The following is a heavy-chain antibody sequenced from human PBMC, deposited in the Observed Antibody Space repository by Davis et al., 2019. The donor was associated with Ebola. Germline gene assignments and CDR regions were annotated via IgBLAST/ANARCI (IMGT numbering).Heavy chain of an antibody. CDR2: ISSSGSTT. V-gene: IGHV3-48*02. Sequence: GESLKIPCAASGFTFSSYSMNWVRQAPGKGLEWVSYISSSGSTTYYAESVKGRFTISRDNAKNLLYLQMNTLRDEDTAVYYCARASRDYYSGMDVWGKGTTVTVSS. J-gene: IGHJ6*04. CDR3: ARASRDYYSGMDV. CDR1: GFTFSSYS.